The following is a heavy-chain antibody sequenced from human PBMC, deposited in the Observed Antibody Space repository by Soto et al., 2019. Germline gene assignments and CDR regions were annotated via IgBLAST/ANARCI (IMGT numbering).Heavy chain of an antibody. D-gene: IGHD3-10*01. Sequence: PSETLSLTCAVYGGSFSGYYWSWIRQPPGKGLEWIGEINHSGSTNYNPSLKSRVTISVDTSKNQFSLKLSSVTAADTAVYYCARDLTMVRGVIFFGPKNPQYYSDYWGQGTLVTVSS. CDR3: ARDLTMVRGVIFFGPKNPQYYSDY. V-gene: IGHV4-34*01. CDR1: GGSFSGYY. CDR2: INHSGST. J-gene: IGHJ4*02.